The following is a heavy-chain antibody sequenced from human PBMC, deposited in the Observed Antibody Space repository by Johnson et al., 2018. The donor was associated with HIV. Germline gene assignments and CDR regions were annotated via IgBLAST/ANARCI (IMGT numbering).Heavy chain of an antibody. D-gene: IGHD1-26*01. V-gene: IGHV3-30*04. J-gene: IGHJ3*02. CDR2: ISYDGTDK. CDR1: GFSLGAYA. CDR3: AKERYMGSTTLADAFDM. Sequence: VQLVESGGGVVQPGRSLRLSCVASGFSLGAYAIHWVRQAPGKGLEWVALISYDGTDKFYATSVKGRFTVSRDNSNNILFLQMNSLRAEDTAVYYCAKERYMGSTTLADAFDMWGQGTMVTVSS.